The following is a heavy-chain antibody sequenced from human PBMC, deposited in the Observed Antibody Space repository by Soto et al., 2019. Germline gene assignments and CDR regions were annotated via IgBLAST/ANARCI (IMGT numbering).Heavy chain of an antibody. CDR2: IYYSGST. CDR3: ATYDSPYYYMDV. D-gene: IGHD3-16*01. J-gene: IGHJ6*03. CDR1: GGSISRYF. V-gene: IGHV4-59*13. Sequence: SETLSFTCTVSGGSISRYFWSWIRQPPWKGLQWIGHIYYSGSTDYNPSLKSRVAISVDASKTHFSLRLNSVTAADAAVYYCATYDSPYYYMDVWGKGTTVTVSS.